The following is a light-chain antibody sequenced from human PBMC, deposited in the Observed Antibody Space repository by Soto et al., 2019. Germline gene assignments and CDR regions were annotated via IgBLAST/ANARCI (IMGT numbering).Light chain of an antibody. J-gene: IGKJ5*01. CDR1: QNINNY. Sequence: ILMTQSPTSLSASVGDRGTITCQASQNINNYLNWYQQKPGRAPKLLIYDASNLEAGVPSRFRGSGSGTDFTFTISRLQPEDIATYYCQQYENLPTFGQGTRLEIK. CDR2: DAS. V-gene: IGKV1-33*01. CDR3: QQYENLPT.